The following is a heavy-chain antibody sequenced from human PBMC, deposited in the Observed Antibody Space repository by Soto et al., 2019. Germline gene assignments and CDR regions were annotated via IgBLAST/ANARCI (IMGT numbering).Heavy chain of an antibody. CDR2: IWYDGSNK. CDR1: GFTFSSYG. D-gene: IGHD3-9*01. CDR3: ARDHRVTRYFDWLFPTFDY. Sequence: GGSLRLSCAASGFTFSSYGMHWVRQAPGKGLEWVAVIWYDGSNKYYADSVKGRFTISRDNSKNTLYLQMNSLRAEDTAVYYCARDHRVTRYFDWLFPTFDYWGQGTLVTVSS. J-gene: IGHJ4*02. V-gene: IGHV3-33*01.